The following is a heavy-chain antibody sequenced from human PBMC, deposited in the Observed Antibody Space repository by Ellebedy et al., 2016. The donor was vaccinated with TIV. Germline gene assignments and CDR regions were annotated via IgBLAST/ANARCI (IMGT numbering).Heavy chain of an antibody. J-gene: IGHJ4*02. V-gene: IGHV3-21*01. CDR1: AFMSSSYT. Sequence: PGGSLRPSCAASAFMSSSYTMNWVRQPPGKGLEWVSSISSSSSYISYADSVKGRFTISRDNAKNSLYLQMNSLRAENTAVYYCARDRYFFGYWGQGTLVTVSS. CDR3: ARDRYFFGY. D-gene: IGHD3-9*01. CDR2: ISSSSSYI.